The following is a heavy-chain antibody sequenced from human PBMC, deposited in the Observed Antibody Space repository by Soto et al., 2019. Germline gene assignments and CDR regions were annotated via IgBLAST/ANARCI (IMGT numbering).Heavy chain of an antibody. CDR1: GFTFSSYA. CDR3: AKWVLSTSGGYYFDY. J-gene: IGHJ4*02. CDR2: ISGSGGST. V-gene: IGHV3-23*01. D-gene: IGHD3-10*01. Sequence: EVQLLESGGGLVQPGGSLRLSCAASGFTFSSYAMSWVRQAPGKGLEWVSAISGSGGSTYYADSVKGRFTISRDNSKNTLYLQMNSLRAEDTAIYYCAKWVLSTSGGYYFDYWGQGTLVTVSS.